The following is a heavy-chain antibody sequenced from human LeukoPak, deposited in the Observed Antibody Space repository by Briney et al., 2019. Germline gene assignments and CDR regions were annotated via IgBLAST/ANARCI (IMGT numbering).Heavy chain of an antibody. J-gene: IGHJ4*02. V-gene: IGHV3-23*01. CDR3: AFLGYGSGFNSGY. D-gene: IGHD3-10*01. Sequence: PGGSLRLSCAASGFTFSSYAMSWVRQAPGKGLEWVSAISGSGGSTYYADSVKGRFTISRDNSKNTLYLQMNSLRAEDTAVYYCAFLGYGSGFNSGYWGQGTLVTVSS. CDR2: ISGSGGST. CDR1: GFTFSSYA.